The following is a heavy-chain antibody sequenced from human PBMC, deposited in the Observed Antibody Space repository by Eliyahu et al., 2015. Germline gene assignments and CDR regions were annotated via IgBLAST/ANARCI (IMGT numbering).Heavy chain of an antibody. D-gene: IGHD2-2*01. V-gene: IGHV3-30*18. CDR1: GFTFSSYG. CDR2: ISYDGSNK. J-gene: IGHJ4*02. CDR3: AEDRAGSDIVVVPALDY. Sequence: VQPGRSLRLSCAASGFTFSSYGMHWVRQAPGKGLEWVAVISYDGSNKYYADSVKGRFTISRDNSKNTLYLQMNSLRAEDTAVYYCAEDRAGSDIVVVPALDYWGQGTLVTVSS.